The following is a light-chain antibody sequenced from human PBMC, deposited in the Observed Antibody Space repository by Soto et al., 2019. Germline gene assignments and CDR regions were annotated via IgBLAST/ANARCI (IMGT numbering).Light chain of an antibody. CDR1: QTISSW. V-gene: IGKV1-5*03. CDR2: KAS. CDR3: QHYNSYSEA. Sequence: QMTQSPSTLSGSVGDRVTITCRASQTISSWLAWYQQKPGKAPTLLIYKASTLKSGVPSRFSGSGSGTEITLTISSLQPDDFATYYCQHYNSYSEAFGQGTKVDIK. J-gene: IGKJ1*01.